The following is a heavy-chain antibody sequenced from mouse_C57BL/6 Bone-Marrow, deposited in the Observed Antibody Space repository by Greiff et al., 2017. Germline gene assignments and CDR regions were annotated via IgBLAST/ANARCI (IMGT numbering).Heavy chain of an antibody. CDR2: IRNKANNHAT. J-gene: IGHJ2*01. V-gene: IGHV6-6*01. Sequence: EVQLVESGGGLVQPGGSMKLSCAASGFTFSDAWMDWVRQSPEKGLEWVAEIRNKANNHATYYAESVKGRFTISRDDSKSSVYLQMNSLRAEDTGIYYCTRTDFTTFDYWGQGTTLTVSS. CDR1: GFTFSDAW. CDR3: TRTDFTTFDY.